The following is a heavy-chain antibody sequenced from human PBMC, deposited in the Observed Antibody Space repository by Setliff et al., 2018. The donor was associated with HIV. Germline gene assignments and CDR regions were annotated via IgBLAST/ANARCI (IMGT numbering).Heavy chain of an antibody. CDR2: IYPGDSDT. Sequence: PGESLKISCKGSGYSFTSYWIGWVRQMPGKGLEWMGVIYPGDSDTRYSPSFQGQVTISVDKSITTAYLHWRSLKASDTAMYYCARHLPDYQLLSPTFDHWGQGAPVTVSS. J-gene: IGHJ4*02. CDR1: GYSFTSYW. V-gene: IGHV5-51*01. D-gene: IGHD2-2*01. CDR3: ARHLPDYQLLSPTFDH.